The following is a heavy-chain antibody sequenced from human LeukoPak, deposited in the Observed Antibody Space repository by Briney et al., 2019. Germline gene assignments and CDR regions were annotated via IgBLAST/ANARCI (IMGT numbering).Heavy chain of an antibody. Sequence: GGSLRLSCAASGFTFSSYRMNWVRQAAGQGLEWVSYMNSSDTTIYYADSVKGRFTISRDNAKNSVYLQMNSLRDEDTAVYYCARGGNIDFWGQGTLVTVSS. V-gene: IGHV3-48*02. CDR1: GFTFSSYR. J-gene: IGHJ4*02. CDR2: MNSSDTTI. D-gene: IGHD3-10*01. CDR3: ARGGNIDF.